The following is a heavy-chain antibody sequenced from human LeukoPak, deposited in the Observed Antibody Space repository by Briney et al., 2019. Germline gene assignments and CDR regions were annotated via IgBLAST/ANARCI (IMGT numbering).Heavy chain of an antibody. CDR1: GFTFSNAW. J-gene: IGHJ5*02. V-gene: IGHV3-73*01. Sequence: GGSLRLSCAASGFTFSNAWMSWVRQAPGRGLEWVGRIRSKANSYATAYAASVKGRFTISRDDSKNTAYLQMNSLQTEDTAVYYCTSPYGDANWFDPWGQGTLVTVSS. CDR2: IRSKANSYAT. D-gene: IGHD4-17*01. CDR3: TSPYGDANWFDP.